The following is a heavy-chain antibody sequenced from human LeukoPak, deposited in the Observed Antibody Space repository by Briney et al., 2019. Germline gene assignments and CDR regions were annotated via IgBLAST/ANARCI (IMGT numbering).Heavy chain of an antibody. Sequence: ASVKVSCKVSGYTLTELSMHWVRQAPGKGLEWMGGFDPQHGETIYTQRFQGRVTMTEDTSTNTAYMELSSLRSEDTAVYYCATVFPKLWFGELLRYKWFDPWGQGTLVTVSS. CDR3: ATVFPKLWFGELLRYKWFDP. D-gene: IGHD3-10*01. V-gene: IGHV1-24*01. CDR1: GYTLTELS. J-gene: IGHJ5*02. CDR2: FDPQHGET.